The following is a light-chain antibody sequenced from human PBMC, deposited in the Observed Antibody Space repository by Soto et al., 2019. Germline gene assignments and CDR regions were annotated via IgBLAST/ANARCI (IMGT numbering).Light chain of an antibody. J-gene: IGKJ1*01. CDR3: QQSFSTRRT. V-gene: IGKV1-39*01. Sequence: DIQMTQSPSSLSAFVGDRVTITCRASQSIRNYLNWYQQKPGKAPKLLIYAASSLKSGVPLRFSGSGSGTDFTLTISSLQPEDFETYYCQQSFSTRRTFGQGTKGEIK. CDR2: AAS. CDR1: QSIRNY.